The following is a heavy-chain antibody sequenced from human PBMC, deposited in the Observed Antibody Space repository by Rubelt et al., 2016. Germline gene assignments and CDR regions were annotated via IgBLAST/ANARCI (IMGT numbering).Heavy chain of an antibody. CDR1: GFTFSNYR. CDR3: ARGSGYYTFDF. CDR2: VDASAINT. D-gene: IGHD3-3*01. V-gene: IGHV3-23*01. Sequence: GGGLVKPGGSLRLSCAASGFTFSNYRMTWVRQARGKGLEWVSAVDASAINTYYADSVKGRFTITRDNSRNTLYLQMNSLRPEDTAVYYCARGSGYYTFDFWGQGTLVTVSS. J-gene: IGHJ4*02.